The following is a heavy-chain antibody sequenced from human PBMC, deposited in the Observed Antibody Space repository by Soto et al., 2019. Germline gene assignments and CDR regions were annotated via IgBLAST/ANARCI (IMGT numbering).Heavy chain of an antibody. Sequence: SETLSLTCTVSGGSISSSSYYWGWIRQPPGKGLEWIGSIYYSGSTYYNPSLKSRVTISVDTSKNQFSLKLSPVTAADTAVYYCARVTLGELSLVNAFDIWGQGTMVTVSS. V-gene: IGHV4-39*01. D-gene: IGHD3-16*02. CDR2: IYYSGST. CDR1: GGSISSSSYY. CDR3: ARVTLGELSLVNAFDI. J-gene: IGHJ3*02.